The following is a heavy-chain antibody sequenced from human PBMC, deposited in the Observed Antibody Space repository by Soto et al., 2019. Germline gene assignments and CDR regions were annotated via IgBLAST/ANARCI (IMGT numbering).Heavy chain of an antibody. CDR3: ARGQTGGGWGYYCDY. CDR1: GGTFSSYA. V-gene: IGHV1-69*12. Sequence: QVQLVQSGAEVKKPGSSVKVSCKASGGTFSSYAIDWVRQAPGQGLEWMGGIIPIFGTADYAQKFQGRVTITAGEAPSTAHMEPSSLRSEDTAVYYCARGQTGGGWGYYCDYWGQGTLVTVSS. CDR2: IIPIFGTA. J-gene: IGHJ4*02. D-gene: IGHD3-16*01.